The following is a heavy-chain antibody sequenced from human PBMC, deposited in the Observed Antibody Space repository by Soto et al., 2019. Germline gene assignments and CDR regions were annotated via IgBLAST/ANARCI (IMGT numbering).Heavy chain of an antibody. Sequence: SETLSLTCAVYGGSFSGYYWSWIRQPPGKGLEWIGEINHSGSTNYNPSLKSRVIISVDTSKNQFSLKLSSVTAADTAGYYCARVAAAADYWGQGTLVTVSS. CDR1: GGSFSGYY. CDR3: ARVAAAADY. D-gene: IGHD2-15*01. CDR2: INHSGST. V-gene: IGHV4-34*01. J-gene: IGHJ4*02.